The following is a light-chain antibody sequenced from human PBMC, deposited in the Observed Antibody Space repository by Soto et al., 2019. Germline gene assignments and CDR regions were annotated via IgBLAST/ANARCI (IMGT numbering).Light chain of an antibody. CDR1: QTIRGL. CDR2: DTS. J-gene: IGKJ2*01. CDR3: QQYSHRPPYT. Sequence: EIVLTQSPATLSLSPGERATLSCRTSQTIRGLLNWYQQRPGQAPKLLIYDTSNRATDIPARFSGSGSGTDFILTISSLDPEDFGVYFCQQYSHRPPYTFGQGTKLEIK. V-gene: IGKV3-11*01.